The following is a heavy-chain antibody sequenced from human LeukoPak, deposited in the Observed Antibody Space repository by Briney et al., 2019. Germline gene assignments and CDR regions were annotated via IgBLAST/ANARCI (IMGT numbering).Heavy chain of an antibody. D-gene: IGHD3-10*01. CDR2: IYTSGST. Sequence: PSETLSLTCTVSGGSISSYYWSWIRQLAGKGLEWIGRIYTSGSTNYNPSLKSRVTMSVDTSKNQFSLKLSSVTAADTAVYYCARDMVRGVILGAFDIWGQGTMVTVSS. J-gene: IGHJ3*02. V-gene: IGHV4-4*07. CDR3: ARDMVRGVILGAFDI. CDR1: GGSISSYY.